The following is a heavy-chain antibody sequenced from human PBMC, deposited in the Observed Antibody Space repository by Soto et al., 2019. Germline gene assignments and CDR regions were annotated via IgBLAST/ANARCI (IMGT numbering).Heavy chain of an antibody. CDR3: VKDSGGGVGLFHY. Sequence: EVQLVESGGGLVQPGRSLRLSCAASGFTFNDNAMHWVRQAPGKGLEWVSGISWNSGSIGYADSVKGRFTISRDDAKNSLFLQMNNLRPEDTAFYYCVKDSGGGVGLFHYWGRGKLVAVSS. CDR2: ISWNSGSI. J-gene: IGHJ4*02. V-gene: IGHV3-9*01. D-gene: IGHD3-16*01. CDR1: GFTFNDNA.